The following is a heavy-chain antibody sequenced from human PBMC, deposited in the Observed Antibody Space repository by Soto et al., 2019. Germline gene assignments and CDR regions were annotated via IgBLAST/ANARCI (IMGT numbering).Heavy chain of an antibody. CDR2: IVVGSGNT. D-gene: IGHD2-21*02. J-gene: IGHJ4*02. V-gene: IGHV1-58*01. CDR1: GFTFFTSA. CDR3: AADPYYGGDCYFDY. Sequence: SVKVSFKASGFTFFTSAVQWVRQARGQGLEWVGWIVVGSGNTNYAQKFQERVTITRDMSTNTAYMELTSLRSEDTAVYYCAADPYYGGDCYFDYWGQGIMVTVSS.